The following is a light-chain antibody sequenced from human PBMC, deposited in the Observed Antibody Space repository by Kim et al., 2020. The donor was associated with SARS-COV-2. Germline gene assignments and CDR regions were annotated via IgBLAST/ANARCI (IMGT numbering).Light chain of an antibody. J-gene: IGKJ2*01. CDR2: EAF. V-gene: IGKV3-20*01. CDR3: QQYGSTPYT. CDR1: QSGGICL. Sequence: LAQGESATLACRASQSGGICLLAWYQQKHGQAPRRLIYEAFKRVAGTPDRFSGSGSGTDFTRTISRPEPEDFAMYYCQQYGSTPYTFGQGTKLEI.